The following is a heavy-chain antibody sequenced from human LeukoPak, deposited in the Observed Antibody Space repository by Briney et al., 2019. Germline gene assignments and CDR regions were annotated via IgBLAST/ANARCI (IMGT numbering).Heavy chain of an antibody. CDR2: IKEDEIEI. D-gene: IGHD3-10*01. CDR3: ANAMVRGGLFDY. V-gene: IGHV3-7*01. J-gene: IGHJ4*02. Sequence: GGSLRLSCAASGFAFNSQTMSWVRQAPGKGLEWVASIKEDEIEIHYVDSVKGRFTISRDNAKDSLYLQMNSLRVEDTAVYYCANAMVRGGLFDYWGQGTLVTVSS. CDR1: GFAFNSQT.